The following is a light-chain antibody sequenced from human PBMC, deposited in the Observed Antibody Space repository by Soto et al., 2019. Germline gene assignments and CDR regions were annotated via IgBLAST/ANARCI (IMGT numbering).Light chain of an antibody. CDR1: QSVGSN. CDR3: QQYNNWPPERT. Sequence: EIVMTQSPATLSVSPGERATLSCRASQSVGSNLAWYQQKPGQAPRLLIYGASTRATGIPARFSGSGSGTEFTLTISSRQSEDFAIYFCQQYNNWPPERTFGQGTKVEIK. J-gene: IGKJ1*01. CDR2: GAS. V-gene: IGKV3-15*01.